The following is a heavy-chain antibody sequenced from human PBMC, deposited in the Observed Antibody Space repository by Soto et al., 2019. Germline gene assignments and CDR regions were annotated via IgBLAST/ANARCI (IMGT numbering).Heavy chain of an antibody. Sequence: PGGSLRLSCAASGFSFGSYWMKWVRHAPGKGLEWVAIIQKAGSERYYVDSVEGRFIISRDDVKNSLYLQMNRPRADDTAAYYWAGGHGWLIDDWGRGTLVTVCS. D-gene: IGHD3-22*01. CDR1: GFSFGSYW. J-gene: IGHJ4*02. CDR3: AGGHGWLIDD. V-gene: IGHV3-7*03. CDR2: IQKAGSER.